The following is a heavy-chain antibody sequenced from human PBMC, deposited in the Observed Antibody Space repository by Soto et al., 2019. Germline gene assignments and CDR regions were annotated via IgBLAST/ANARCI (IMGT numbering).Heavy chain of an antibody. CDR2: ISSNGGST. CDR1: GFTFSSYA. Sequence: AGGSLRLSCSASGFTFSSYAMHWVRQAPGKGLEYVSAISSNGGSTYYADSVKGRFTISRDNSKNTLYLQMNSLRAEDTAVYYCAKDPRPGYSSGWTTYYFDYWGQGTLVTVSS. CDR3: AKDPRPGYSSGWTTYYFDY. J-gene: IGHJ4*02. D-gene: IGHD6-19*01. V-gene: IGHV3-64*04.